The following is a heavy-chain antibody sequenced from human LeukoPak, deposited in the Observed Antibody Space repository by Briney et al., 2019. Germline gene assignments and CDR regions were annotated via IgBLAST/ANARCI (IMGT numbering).Heavy chain of an antibody. CDR2: IRYDGSNK. Sequence: GGSLRLSCAASGFTLSSYWMSWVRQAPGKGLEWVAFIRYDGSNKYYADSVKGRFTISRDNSKNTLYLQMNSLRAEDTAVYYCAKGRAGAYYFDYWGQGTLVTVSS. CDR3: AKGRAGAYYFDY. CDR1: GFTLSSYW. D-gene: IGHD3-10*01. V-gene: IGHV3-30*02. J-gene: IGHJ4*02.